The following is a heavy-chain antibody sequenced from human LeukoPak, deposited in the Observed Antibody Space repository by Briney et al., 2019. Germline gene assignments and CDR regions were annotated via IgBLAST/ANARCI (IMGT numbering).Heavy chain of an antibody. Sequence: GGSLRLSCAASGFTFSSYWMHWVRQAPGKGLVWVSRINSDGSGTSYADSVKGRFTISRDNSKNTLYLQMNSLRAEDTAVYYCAKDRRAGSYDYWGQGTLVTVSS. D-gene: IGHD3-10*01. J-gene: IGHJ4*02. CDR1: GFTFSSYW. CDR3: AKDRRAGSYDY. V-gene: IGHV3-74*01. CDR2: INSDGSGT.